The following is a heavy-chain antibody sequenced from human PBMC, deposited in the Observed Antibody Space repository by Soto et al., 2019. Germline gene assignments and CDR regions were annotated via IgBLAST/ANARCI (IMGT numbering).Heavy chain of an antibody. V-gene: IGHV3-23*01. CDR3: ATRQSSRGPEWLPNH. CDR2: ISGSGGST. D-gene: IGHD5-12*01. Sequence: PGGSLRLSCAASGFTFSSYAMSWVRQAPGKGLEWVSAISGSGGSTYYADSVKGRFTMSRDNSKNTLYLQMNSLRAEDTAVYYCATRQSSRGPEWLPNHWGQGTLVTVSS. CDR1: GFTFSSYA. J-gene: IGHJ5*02.